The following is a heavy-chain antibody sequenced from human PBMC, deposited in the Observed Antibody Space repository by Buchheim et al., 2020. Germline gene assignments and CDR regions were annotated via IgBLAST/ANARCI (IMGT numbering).Heavy chain of an antibody. CDR1: GGSISSGSYY. CDR2: IGHTGDT. V-gene: IGHV4-39*01. J-gene: IGHJ4*02. CDR3: ARVPAVTTAFDY. Sequence: QLQLQESGPGLVKPSETLSLTCTVSGGSISSGSYYWGWIRQSPGKGLEWIAIIGHTGDTYYNPSLQSRVTISVDTSKNQFSLKLSSVTAADTAVYYCARVPAVTTAFDYWGQGTL. D-gene: IGHD4-17*01.